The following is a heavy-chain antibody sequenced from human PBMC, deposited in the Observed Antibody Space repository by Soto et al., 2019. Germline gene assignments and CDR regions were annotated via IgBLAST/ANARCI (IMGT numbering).Heavy chain of an antibody. CDR2: IIPILGIA. J-gene: IGHJ3*02. D-gene: IGHD2-2*01. V-gene: IGHV1-69*08. CDR1: GGTFSSYT. CDR3: ARDECSTSCSDAFDI. Sequence: QVQLVQSGAEVKKPGSSVKVSCKASGGTFSSYTISWVRQAPGQGLEWMGRIIPILGIANYAQKFQGRVTMSADKSTNTAYMELSSLRSEDTAVYYCARDECSTSCSDAFDIWGQGTMVTVSS.